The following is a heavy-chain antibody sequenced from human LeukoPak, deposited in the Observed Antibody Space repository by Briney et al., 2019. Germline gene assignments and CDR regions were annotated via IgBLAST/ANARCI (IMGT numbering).Heavy chain of an antibody. Sequence: PGGSLRLSCAAPGFTFSSYAMHWVRQAPGKGLEWVAVISYDGSNKYYADSVKGRFTISRDNSKNTLYLQMNSLRAEDTAVYYCARDYGYCSSTSCYTVWGYYYYGMDVWGQGTTVTVSS. CDR1: GFTFSSYA. J-gene: IGHJ6*02. CDR2: ISYDGSNK. CDR3: ARDYGYCSSTSCYTVWGYYYYGMDV. V-gene: IGHV3-30-3*01. D-gene: IGHD2-2*02.